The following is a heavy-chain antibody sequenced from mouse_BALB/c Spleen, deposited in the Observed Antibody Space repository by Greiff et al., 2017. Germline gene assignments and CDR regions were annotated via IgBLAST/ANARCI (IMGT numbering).Heavy chain of an antibody. CDR2: ISSGSSTI. CDR1: GFTFSSFG. D-gene: IGHD2-14*01. V-gene: IGHV5-17*02. Sequence: EVQLVGSGGGLVQPGGSRKLSCAASGFTFSSFGMHWVRQAPEKGLEWVAYISSGSSTIYYADTVKGRFTISRDNPKNTLFLQMTSLRSEDTAMYYCARLDYRYDGYYAMDYWGQGTSVTVSS. CDR3: ARLDYRYDGYYAMDY. J-gene: IGHJ4*01.